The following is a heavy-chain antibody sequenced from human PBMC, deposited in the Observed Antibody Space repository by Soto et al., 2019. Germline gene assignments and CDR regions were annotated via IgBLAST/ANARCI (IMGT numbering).Heavy chain of an antibody. J-gene: IGHJ4*02. Sequence: GASVKVSCKASGYTFIRYGISWVRQAPGQGLEWMGWISTHNGNTYYAQNFQGRVTMTRNTSISTAYMELSSLRSEDTAVYYCARTLYGDNVDYWGQGTLVTAPQ. D-gene: IGHD4-17*01. CDR2: ISTHNGNT. CDR1: GYTFIRYG. V-gene: IGHV1-18*01. CDR3: ARTLYGDNVDY.